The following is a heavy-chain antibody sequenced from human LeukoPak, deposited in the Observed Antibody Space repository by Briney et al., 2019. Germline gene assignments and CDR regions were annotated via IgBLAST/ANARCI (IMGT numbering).Heavy chain of an antibody. V-gene: IGHV1-2*06. D-gene: IGHD4-17*01. CDR1: GYTFTGYY. CDR3: ARAVAVTRFFFDY. Sequence: GASVKVSCKASGYTFTGYYMHWVRQAPGQGLEWMGRINPNSGGTNYAQKFQGRVTMTRDTSISTAYMELSRLRSDDTAVHYCARAVAVTRFFFDYWGQGTLVTVSS. J-gene: IGHJ4*02. CDR2: INPNSGGT.